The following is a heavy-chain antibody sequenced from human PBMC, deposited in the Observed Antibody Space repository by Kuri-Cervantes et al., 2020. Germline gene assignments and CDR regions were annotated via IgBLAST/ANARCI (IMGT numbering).Heavy chain of an antibody. CDR2: ISGKNGNT. Sequence: ASVKVSCKASGYIFINNGISWVRQAPGQGLEWMGWISGKNGNTNYAQNLQGRVTMTADTSTSTAYMELRSLRSDDTAVYFCARKRFDSRRNDYWGQGTLVTVSS. D-gene: IGHD3-22*01. J-gene: IGHJ4*02. CDR3: ARKRFDSRRNDY. V-gene: IGHV1-18*01. CDR1: GYIFINNG.